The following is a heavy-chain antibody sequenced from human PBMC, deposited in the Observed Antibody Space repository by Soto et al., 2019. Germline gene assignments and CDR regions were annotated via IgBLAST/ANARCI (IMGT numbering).Heavy chain of an antibody. D-gene: IGHD6-6*01. CDR1: GFTFSSYG. J-gene: IGHJ6*02. CDR2: IWYDGSNK. V-gene: IGHV3-33*01. Sequence: PGGSLRLSCAASGFTFSSYGMHWVRQAPGKGLEWVAVIWYDGSNKYYADSVKGRFTISRDNSKNTLYLQMNSLRAEDTAVYYCARERSLAARPYDYYYYGMDVWGQGTTVTVSS. CDR3: ARERSLAARPYDYYYYGMDV.